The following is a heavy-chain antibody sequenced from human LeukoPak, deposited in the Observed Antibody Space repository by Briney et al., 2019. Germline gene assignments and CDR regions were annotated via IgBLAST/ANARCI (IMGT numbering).Heavy chain of an antibody. Sequence: GGSLRLSCAASGFSFSSYAMSWVRQAPGKGLEWVSGVSGGGETTYYADSVKGRFTISRDNSKNTLYLQMNSLRAEDTAVYYCAKRPDCSTTNCFRFEYWGQGTLVTVSS. CDR3: AKRPDCSTTNCFRFEY. V-gene: IGHV3-23*01. CDR2: VSGGGETT. D-gene: IGHD2-2*01. CDR1: GFSFSSYA. J-gene: IGHJ4*02.